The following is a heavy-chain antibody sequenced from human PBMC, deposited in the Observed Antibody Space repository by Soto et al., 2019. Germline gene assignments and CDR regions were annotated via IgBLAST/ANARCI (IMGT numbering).Heavy chain of an antibody. CDR1: GGSFSGYY. J-gene: IGHJ5*02. D-gene: IGHD2-21*02. CDR3: ASWLLHIVVVTAKNWFDP. V-gene: IGHV4-34*01. CDR2: INHSGST. Sequence: SETLSLTGAVYGGSFSGYYWSWIRQPPGKGLEWIGEINHSGSTNYNPSLKSRVTISVDTSKNQFSLKLSSVTAADTAVYYCASWLLHIVVVTAKNWFDPWGQGTLVTVS.